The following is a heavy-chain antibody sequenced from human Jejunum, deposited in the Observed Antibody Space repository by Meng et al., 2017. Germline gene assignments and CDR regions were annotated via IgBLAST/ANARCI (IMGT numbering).Heavy chain of an antibody. D-gene: IGHD2-8*02. J-gene: IGHJ4*02. CDR2: INTDGSTT. V-gene: IGHV3-74*01. CDR3: VRSGGYLDY. Sequence: VALGESGGGLVQPGGSLRLSCAASGFTFSSYWMHWVRQAPGKGLVWVSHINTDGSTTNSADSVKGRFTISRDNAKNTLYLQMTSLRAEDTAVYYCVRSGGYLDYWGQGTLVTVSS. CDR1: GFTFSSYW.